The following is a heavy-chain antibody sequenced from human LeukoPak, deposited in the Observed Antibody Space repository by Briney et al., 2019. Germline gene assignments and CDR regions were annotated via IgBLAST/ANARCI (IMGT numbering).Heavy chain of an antibody. V-gene: IGHV4-30-4*08. CDR3: ARTDFWSGYSYNWFDP. Sequence: SQTLSLTCTVSGGSISSGDYYWSWIRQPPGKGLEWIGYIYYSGSTYYNPPLKSRVTISVDTSKNQFSLKLSSVTAADTAVYYCARTDFWSGYSYNWFDPWGQGTLVTVAS. J-gene: IGHJ5*02. CDR2: IYYSGST. D-gene: IGHD3-3*01. CDR1: GGSISSGDYY.